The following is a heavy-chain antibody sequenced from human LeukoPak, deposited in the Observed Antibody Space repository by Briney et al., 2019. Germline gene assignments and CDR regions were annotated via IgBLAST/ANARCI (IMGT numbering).Heavy chain of an antibody. D-gene: IGHD3-10*01. J-gene: IGHJ4*02. V-gene: IGHV3-23*01. CDR1: GFTFSYYG. CDR3: AKERRYFGSGLDS. CDR2: ISANGVAT. Sequence: GGSLRLSCAASGFTFSYYGLSWVRQAPGKGLEWVSVISANGVATYYADSVTGRFTISRDNSRNTLYLQMNSLRAEDTAIYYCAKERRYFGSGLDSWGQGTLVTVSS.